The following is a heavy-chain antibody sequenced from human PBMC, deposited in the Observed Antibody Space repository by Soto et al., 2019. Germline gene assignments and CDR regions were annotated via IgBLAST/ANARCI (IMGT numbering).Heavy chain of an antibody. J-gene: IGHJ4*02. D-gene: IGHD3-16*01. CDR2: VYYSGRT. CDR1: GGSVSDGTYY. V-gene: IGHV4-61*01. CDR3: ARAFWGEVGPSFDY. Sequence: QVQLQESGPGLVKPSETLSLICTVSGGSVSDGTYYWNWIRQPPGKGLEWIGLVYYSGRTNYNPSIKRLVTISEDMSKNQVPLKLYSVTAADTAVYYCARAFWGEVGPSFDYWGQGTLVTVSS.